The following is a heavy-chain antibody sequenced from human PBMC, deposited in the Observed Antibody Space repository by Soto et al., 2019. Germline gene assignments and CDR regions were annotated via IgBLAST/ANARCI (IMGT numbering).Heavy chain of an antibody. CDR2: IYHSGST. D-gene: IGHD3-10*01. V-gene: IGHV4-4*02. J-gene: IGHJ4*02. CDR3: ARGGTGDLNN. CDR1: GGSITSTNW. Sequence: QVQLQESGPGLVKPSGTLSLTCAVSGGSITSTNWWTWVRQPPGKGLEWIGEIYHSGSTNYNPSLRGRVTMSVDNSKNQFSLKVSSVTAADTAVYYCARGGTGDLNNWGQGTLVTV.